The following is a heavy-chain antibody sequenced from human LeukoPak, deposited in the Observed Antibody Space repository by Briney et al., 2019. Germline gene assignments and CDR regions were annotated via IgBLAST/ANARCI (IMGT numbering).Heavy chain of an antibody. Sequence: GGSLRLSCAASGFSFSDFCMSWVRQAPGKGLEWVAFINHPGTEKYYVDSVEGRFTISRDNAKNSLYLQMNSLRAEGTAIYYCTRDWLDASLDYWGQGVLVTVSS. CDR3: TRDWLDASLDY. V-gene: IGHV3-7*01. CDR2: INHPGTEK. CDR1: GFSFSDFC. D-gene: IGHD6-19*01. J-gene: IGHJ4*02.